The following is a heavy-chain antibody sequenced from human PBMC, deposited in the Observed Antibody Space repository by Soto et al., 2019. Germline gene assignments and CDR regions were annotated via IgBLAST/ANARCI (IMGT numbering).Heavy chain of an antibody. CDR1: GFTFSNAW. V-gene: IGHV3-15*01. Sequence: GGSLRLSCAASGFTFSNAWMNWVRQAPGKGLEWVGRIKSKVVGGTIDYAAPVKGRFTISRDDSENTLYLQMNSLTTEDTAVYFCTTCGGDCYFNYWGQGTLVTVSS. CDR3: TTCGGDCYFNY. CDR2: IKSKVVGGTI. D-gene: IGHD2-21*02. J-gene: IGHJ4*02.